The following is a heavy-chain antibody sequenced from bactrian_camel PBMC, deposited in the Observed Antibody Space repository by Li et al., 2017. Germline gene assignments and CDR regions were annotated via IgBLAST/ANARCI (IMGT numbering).Heavy chain of an antibody. J-gene: IGHJ4*01. CDR3: FADLWGSGNY. D-gene: IGHD5*01. Sequence: HVQLVESGGGLVEPGGSLRLSCAASGPIYLTNYMGWFRQAPGKEREGVVYIVRGTGRPDYADSVKGRFSISQDNAKNMMYLQMNSLKPEDTAVYYSFADLWGSGNYWGQGTQVTVS. V-gene: IGHV3S53*01. CDR1: GPIYLTNY. CDR2: IVRGTGRP.